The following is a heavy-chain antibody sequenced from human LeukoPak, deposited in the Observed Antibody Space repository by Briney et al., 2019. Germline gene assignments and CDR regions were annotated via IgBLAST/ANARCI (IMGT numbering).Heavy chain of an antibody. J-gene: IGHJ4*02. D-gene: IGHD3-10*01. CDR1: GFTFSGYG. CDR3: ARGGLWFGETFDY. CDR2: IRSDGTIK. V-gene: IGHV3-30*02. Sequence: GGSLRLSCAASGFTFSGYGMHWVRQAPGKGLEWVAFIRSDGTIKYYADSVKGRFTISRDNAKNSLYLQMNSLRAEDTAVYYCARGGLWFGETFDYWGQGTLVTVSS.